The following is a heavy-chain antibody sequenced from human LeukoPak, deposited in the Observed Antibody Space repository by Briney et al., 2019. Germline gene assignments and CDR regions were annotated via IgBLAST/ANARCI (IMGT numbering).Heavy chain of an antibody. CDR3: GGGGY. CDR2: ISSSSGHT. Sequence: GGSLRLSCAASGFNFSDSYMSWIRQTPGKGLEWLSHISSSSGHTNYADSVKGRFTISRDDAKNSLYLQMNSLRAEDTAVYYCGGGGYWGQGILVTVSS. J-gene: IGHJ4*02. V-gene: IGHV3-11*03. D-gene: IGHD6-25*01. CDR1: GFNFSDSY.